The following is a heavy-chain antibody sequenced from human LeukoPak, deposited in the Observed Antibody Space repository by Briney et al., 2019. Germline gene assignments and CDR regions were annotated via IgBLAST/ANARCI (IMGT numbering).Heavy chain of an antibody. Sequence: ASVKVSCKASGYTFTGYYMHWVRHAPVPGLEWMGWINPNSGGTNYAQKFQGRVTMTRDTSISTAYMKLTRLRSDDTAVYYCARDNGDYWFDYWGQGTLVTVSS. CDR2: INPNSGGT. V-gene: IGHV1-2*02. D-gene: IGHD4-17*01. J-gene: IGHJ4*02. CDR3: ARDNGDYWFDY. CDR1: GYTFTGYY.